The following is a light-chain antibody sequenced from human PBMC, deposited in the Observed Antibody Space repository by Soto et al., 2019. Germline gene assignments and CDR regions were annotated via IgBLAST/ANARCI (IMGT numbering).Light chain of an antibody. Sequence: EIVLTQSPGTLSLSPGERATLSCRASQSVSSSYLAWYQQKLGQAPRLLIYGASSRATGIPDRFSGSGSGTDFTLTISRLEPEDFAVYFCQQYGRSITFSQGTRLEIK. CDR1: QSVSSSY. J-gene: IGKJ5*01. CDR3: QQYGRSIT. CDR2: GAS. V-gene: IGKV3-20*01.